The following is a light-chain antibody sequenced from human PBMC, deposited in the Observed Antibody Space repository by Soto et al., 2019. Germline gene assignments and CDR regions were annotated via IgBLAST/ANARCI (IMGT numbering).Light chain of an antibody. CDR2: HTS. J-gene: IGKJ1*01. V-gene: IGKV1-17*01. CDR3: LQHKSYPWT. Sequence: DIQLTQYPSSLSSSIGDRVSITCRASLDIGNDLDWYQLKPGKAPKRLLYHTSTLQSGVPSRFSGAGSGAEFTLTINGLQSEDFATYFCLQHKSYPWTFGQGTKVDIK. CDR1: LDIGND.